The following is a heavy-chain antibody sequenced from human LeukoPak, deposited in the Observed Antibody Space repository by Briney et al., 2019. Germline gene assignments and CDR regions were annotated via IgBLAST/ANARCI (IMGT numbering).Heavy chain of an antibody. J-gene: IGHJ3*02. V-gene: IGHV4-38-2*01. CDR1: GFSIRSGHY. CDR2: IHQGGNT. Sequence: SETLSLTCGVSGFSIRSGHYWGWIRQPPGKGLEWIANIHQGGNTYYNPSLKSRVTISVDTFKNQFSLKLSSVTAADTAVYYCARVVVVVATEENDASDIWGQGTMVIVSS. CDR3: ARVVVVVATEENDASDI. D-gene: IGHD2-21*02.